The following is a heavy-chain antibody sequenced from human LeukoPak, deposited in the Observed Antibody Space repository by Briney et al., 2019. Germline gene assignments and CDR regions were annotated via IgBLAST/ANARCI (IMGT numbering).Heavy chain of an antibody. V-gene: IGHV4-59*08. D-gene: IGHD6-19*01. CDR1: GGSLSSYY. Sequence: SETLSLTCTVSGGSLSSYYWSWIRQPPGKGLEWIGYIYYSGSTNYHPSLKSRVTISVDPSKNQFSLKLSSVTAADTAVYYCARRNHSSGWYSGAFDYWGQGTLVTVSS. J-gene: IGHJ4*02. CDR3: ARRNHSSGWYSGAFDY. CDR2: IYYSGST.